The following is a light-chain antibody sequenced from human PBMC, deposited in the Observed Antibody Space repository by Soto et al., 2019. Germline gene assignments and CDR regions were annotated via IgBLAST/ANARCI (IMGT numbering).Light chain of an antibody. Sequence: QTVVTQEPSFSVSPGGTVTLTCGLSSGSVSTSYYPSWYQQTPGQAPRTLIYSTNTRSSGVPDRFSGSILGNKAALTITGAQADDESDYYCVLYMGSGIWGVFGGGTKLTVL. CDR3: VLYMGSGIWGV. V-gene: IGLV8-61*01. J-gene: IGLJ3*02. CDR1: SGSVSTSYY. CDR2: STN.